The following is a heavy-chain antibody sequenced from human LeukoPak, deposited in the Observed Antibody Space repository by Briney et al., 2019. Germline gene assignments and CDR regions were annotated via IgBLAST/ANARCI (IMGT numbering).Heavy chain of an antibody. CDR2: ISRSGGGT. J-gene: IGHJ4*02. CDR1: AFTFSKYD. D-gene: IGHD3-10*01. V-gene: IGHV3-23*01. Sequence: PGGSLRLSCAISAFTFSKYDMNWVRQTPDKGLEWVSGISRSGGGTYYADSVKGRFTISRDNSKNMVYLQMNSLRAEDTAVYYCAKGELECSTANCPPLYWGQGALVTVSS. CDR3: AKGELECSTANCPPLY.